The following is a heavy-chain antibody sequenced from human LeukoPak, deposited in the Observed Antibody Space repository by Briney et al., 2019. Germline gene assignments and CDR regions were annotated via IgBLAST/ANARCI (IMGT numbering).Heavy chain of an antibody. V-gene: IGHV3-21*01. J-gene: IGHJ4*02. CDR1: RFTFSSYS. CDR2: ISSSSSYI. CDR3: ARMRGPNNSWYYFDY. Sequence: GGSLRLSCPAYRFTFSSYSRNWVRQAPGKGLEWISSISSSSSYIYYADSVKGRFTISRDNAKNSLYLQMNSLRAEDTAVYYCARMRGPNNSWYYFDYWGQGTLVTVSS. D-gene: IGHD6-13*01.